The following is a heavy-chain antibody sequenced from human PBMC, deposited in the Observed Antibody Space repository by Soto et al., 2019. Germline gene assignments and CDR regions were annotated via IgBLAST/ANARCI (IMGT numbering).Heavy chain of an antibody. D-gene: IGHD2-21*02. Sequence: QITLEESGPTLVKPTQTLPLTCAFSGFSLTTRDVGVGWIRQPPGKALEWLALIYWDDDERYSPSLKSRLTITKDISKNQVVLTVTKMDPVDTATYYCVRASGGGNSAYFDYWGQGTLVTVSS. CDR3: VRASGGGNSAYFDY. J-gene: IGHJ4*02. CDR1: GFSLTTRDVG. CDR2: IYWDDDE. V-gene: IGHV2-5*02.